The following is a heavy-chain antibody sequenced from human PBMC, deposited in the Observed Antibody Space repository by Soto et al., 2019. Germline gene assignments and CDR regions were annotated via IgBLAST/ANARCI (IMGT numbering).Heavy chain of an antibody. Sequence: ASVKVSCKASGYTFTSYGISWVRQAPGQGLEWMGWISAYNGNTNYAQKLQGRVTMTTDTSTSTAYMELRSLRSDDTAVYYCARDRRDEYYYDSSGYKSFDYLVQGTLVTVSS. J-gene: IGHJ4*02. CDR3: ARDRRDEYYYDSSGYKSFDY. V-gene: IGHV1-18*01. D-gene: IGHD3-22*01. CDR2: ISAYNGNT. CDR1: GYTFTSYG.